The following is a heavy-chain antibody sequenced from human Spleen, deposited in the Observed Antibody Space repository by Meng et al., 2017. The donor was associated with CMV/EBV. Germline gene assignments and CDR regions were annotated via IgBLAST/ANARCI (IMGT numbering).Heavy chain of an antibody. CDR1: GYTFTSYG. J-gene: IGHJ5*01. CDR3: ARRRNWFDS. V-gene: IGHV1-8*02. CDR2: VNPNSGKT. Sequence: KGSCKASGYTFTSYGISWVRQATGQGPEWMGWVNPNSGKTGYAQKFQGRLIMSRNSSIDTAYMELSSLRSDDTAVYYCARRRNWFDSWGQGTLVTVSS.